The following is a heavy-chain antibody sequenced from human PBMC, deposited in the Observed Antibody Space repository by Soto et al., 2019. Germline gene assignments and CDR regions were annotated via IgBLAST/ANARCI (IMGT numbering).Heavy chain of an antibody. CDR2: ISSSSSYI. Sequence: GGSLRLSCAASGFTFSSYSMNWVRQAPGKGLEWVSSISSSSSYIYYADSVKGRFTISRDNAKNSLYLQMNSLRAEDTAVYDCASTAMGDSSSSGNDYWGQGTLVTVSS. V-gene: IGHV3-21*01. D-gene: IGHD6-6*01. CDR1: GFTFSSYS. J-gene: IGHJ4*02. CDR3: ASTAMGDSSSSGNDY.